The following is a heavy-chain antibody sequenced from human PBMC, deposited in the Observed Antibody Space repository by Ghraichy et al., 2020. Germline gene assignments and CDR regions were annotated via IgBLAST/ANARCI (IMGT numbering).Heavy chain of an antibody. CDR1: GGTFSSYA. V-gene: IGHV1-69*13. CDR2: IIPIFGTA. Sequence: SVKVSCKASGGTFSSYAISWVRQAPGQGLEWMGGIIPIFGTANYAQKFQGRVTITADESTSTAYMELSSLRSEDTAVYYCARKAHYYDSSGYYFRDAFDIWGQGTMVTVSS. D-gene: IGHD3-22*01. CDR3: ARKAHYYDSSGYYFRDAFDI. J-gene: IGHJ3*02.